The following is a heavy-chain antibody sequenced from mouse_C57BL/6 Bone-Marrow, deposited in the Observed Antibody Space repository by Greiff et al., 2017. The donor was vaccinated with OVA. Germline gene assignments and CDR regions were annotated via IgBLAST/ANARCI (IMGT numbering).Heavy chain of an antibody. J-gene: IGHJ3*01. V-gene: IGHV1-50*01. D-gene: IGHD1-1*01. CDR2: IDPSDSYT. CDR1: GYTFTSYW. Sequence: QVQLKQPGAELVKPGASVKLSCKASGYTFTSYWMQWVKQRPGQGLEWIGEIDPSDSYTNYNQKFKGKATLTVDTSSSTAYMQLSSLTSEDSAVYYCARGRITTVGGFAYWGQGTLVTVSA. CDR3: ARGRITTVGGFAY.